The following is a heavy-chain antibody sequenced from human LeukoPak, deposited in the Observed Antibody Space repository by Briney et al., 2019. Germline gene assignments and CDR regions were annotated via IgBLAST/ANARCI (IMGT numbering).Heavy chain of an antibody. CDR2: IYYSGST. J-gene: IGHJ4*02. D-gene: IGHD3-22*01. CDR3: ARRTSGYYYYFDY. V-gene: IGHV4-59*08. CDR1: GGSISSDY. Sequence: PSETLSLTCTVSGGSISSDYWSWIRQPPGKGLEWIGYIYYSGSTNYNPSLKSRVTISVDTSKNQFSLKLSSVTAADTAVYYCARRTSGYYYYFDYWGQGTLVTVSS.